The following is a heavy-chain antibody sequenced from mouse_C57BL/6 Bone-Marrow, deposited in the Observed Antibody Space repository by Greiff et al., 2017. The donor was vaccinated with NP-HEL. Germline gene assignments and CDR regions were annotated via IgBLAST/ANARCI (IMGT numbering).Heavy chain of an antibody. CDR3: ARRGPEYGSSYPFAY. V-gene: IGHV1-4*01. J-gene: IGHJ3*01. CDR1: GYTFTSYT. CDR2: INPSSGYT. D-gene: IGHD1-1*01. Sequence: QVQLQQSGAELARPGASVKMSCKASGYTFTSYTMHWVKQRPGQGLEWIGYINPSSGYTTYHQKFKDKATLTADKSSSTGDRQLGSLTSEDSAVYYCARRGPEYGSSYPFAYWGQGTLVTVSA.